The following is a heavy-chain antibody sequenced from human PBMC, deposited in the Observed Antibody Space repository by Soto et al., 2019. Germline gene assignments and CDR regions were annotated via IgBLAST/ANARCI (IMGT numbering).Heavy chain of an antibody. CDR1: GFRFGEHS. Sequence: LRLSCAASGFRFGEHSMNWVRQAPGKGLEWLSYITSSGDSIYYADSVKGRFTVSRDNAKNSLFLHMNSLRDDDTAAYYCARLPKGSMVTSWGQGTLVTVSS. CDR3: ARLPKGSMVTS. CDR2: ITSSGDSI. V-gene: IGHV3-48*02. J-gene: IGHJ4*02. D-gene: IGHD2-21*02.